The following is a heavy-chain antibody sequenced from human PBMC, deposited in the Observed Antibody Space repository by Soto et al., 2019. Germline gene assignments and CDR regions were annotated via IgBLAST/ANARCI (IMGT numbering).Heavy chain of an antibody. Sequence: SVKVSCKASGGTFSSYAISWVRQAPGQGLEWMGGIIPIYGTANYAQKFQGRVTITRDTSASTAYMELSSLRSEDTAVYYCFIVVVPAASLIDDGSLETDAFDIWGQGTMVTVSS. CDR1: GGTFSSYA. CDR2: IIPIYGTA. CDR3: FIVVVPAASLIDDGSLETDAFDI. V-gene: IGHV1-69*05. D-gene: IGHD2-2*01. J-gene: IGHJ3*02.